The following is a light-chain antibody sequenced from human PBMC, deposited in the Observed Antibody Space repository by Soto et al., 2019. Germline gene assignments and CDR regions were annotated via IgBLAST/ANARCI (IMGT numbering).Light chain of an antibody. CDR2: DVS. Sequence: QSVLTQPASVSRSPGQSITISCTGTSSDVGGYDYVSWYQQHPGKVPKLMIYDVSSRPSGVSNRFSGSKSGNTASLTISGLQAEDEADYYCSSYASSSTLVFGGGTKLTVL. CDR1: SSDVGGYDY. CDR3: SSYASSSTLV. V-gene: IGLV2-14*01. J-gene: IGLJ2*01.